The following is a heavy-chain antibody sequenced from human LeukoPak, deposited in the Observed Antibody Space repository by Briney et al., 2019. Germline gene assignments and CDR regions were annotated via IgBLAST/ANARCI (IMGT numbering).Heavy chain of an antibody. D-gene: IGHD5-12*01. J-gene: IGHJ4*02. Sequence: SETLSLTCTVSGGSISGYFWTWIRQPVGKGLEWIGRIYSSGSNNYNPSLKSRVTMSLDTSKNHFSLNLTSVTAADTAVYYCAREPTSGREPTSGRPLDYWGQGTLVTVSS. CDR1: GGSISGYF. CDR3: AREPTSGREPTSGRPLDY. V-gene: IGHV4-4*07. CDR2: IYSSGSN.